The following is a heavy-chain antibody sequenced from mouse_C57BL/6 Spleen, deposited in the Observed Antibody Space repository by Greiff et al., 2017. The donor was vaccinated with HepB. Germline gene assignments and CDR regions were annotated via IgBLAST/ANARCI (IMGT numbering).Heavy chain of an antibody. D-gene: IGHD1-1*01. CDR3: ARGGSRAWFAY. V-gene: IGHV5-17*01. CDR2: ISSGSSTI. Sequence: EVKLMESGGGLVKPGGSLKLSCAASGFTFSDYGMHWVRQAPEKGLEWVAYISSGSSTIYYADTVKGRFTISRDNAKNTLFLQMTSLRSEDTAMYYCARGGSRAWFAYWGQGTLVTVSA. J-gene: IGHJ3*01. CDR1: GFTFSDYG.